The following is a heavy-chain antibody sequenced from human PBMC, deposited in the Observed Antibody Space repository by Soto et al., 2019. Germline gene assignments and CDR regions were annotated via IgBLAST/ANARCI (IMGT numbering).Heavy chain of an antibody. J-gene: IGHJ4*02. V-gene: IGHV4-59*01. CDR3: ASVYGTDYGLDY. Sequence: QVQLQESGPRLVKTSETLSLTCTVSGAPLSRYYWSWIRQPPGKALEWIGYIFNSETSRYNPSLRSRIAMSVDRSKNQFSLTMTSLTAADTAVYFCASVYGTDYGLDYWGQGALVTVSS. D-gene: IGHD4-17*01. CDR1: GAPLSRYY. CDR2: IFNSETS.